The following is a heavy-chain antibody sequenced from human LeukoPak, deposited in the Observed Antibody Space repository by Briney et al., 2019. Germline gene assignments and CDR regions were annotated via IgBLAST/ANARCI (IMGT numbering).Heavy chain of an antibody. J-gene: IGHJ4*02. CDR1: GGSFSGYY. CDR2: INHSGST. D-gene: IGHD3-16*02. Sequence: SETLSLTCAVYGGSFSGYYWSWIRQPPGKGLEWIGEINHSGSTNYNPSLKSRVTISVDTSKNQFSLKLSSVTAADTAVYYCASLPGVGVIVRDYWGQGTLVTVSS. V-gene: IGHV4-34*01. CDR3: ASLPGVGVIVRDY.